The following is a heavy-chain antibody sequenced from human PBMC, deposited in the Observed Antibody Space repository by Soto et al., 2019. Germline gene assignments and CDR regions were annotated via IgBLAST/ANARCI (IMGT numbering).Heavy chain of an antibody. CDR2: IYYSGAT. D-gene: IGHD3-10*02. J-gene: IGHJ4*02. CDR3: AKAGAYVGSSARVDY. Sequence: SETLSLPCNVSRASISCTHWSWIRQPPGKGLEWIGYIYYSGATNYNPSLESRVTISVDTPKSQCSLKLTSVTPWETAVYYCAKAGAYVGSSARVDYWGQGILVTSPQ. V-gene: IGHV4-59*01. CDR1: RASISCTH.